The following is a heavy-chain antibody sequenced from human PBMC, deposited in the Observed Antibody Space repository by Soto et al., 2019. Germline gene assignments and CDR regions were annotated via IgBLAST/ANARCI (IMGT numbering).Heavy chain of an antibody. CDR2: IIPILGIA. V-gene: IGHV1-69*08. Sequence: QVQLVQSGAEVKKPGSSVKVSCKASGGTFSSYTISWVRQAPGQGLEWMGRIIPILGIANYAQKFQGRVTITADKSTSTAYMELSSLRSEDTAVYYCAREGSVDTAMVTWFDYWGQGTLVTVSS. CDR1: GGTFSSYT. CDR3: AREGSVDTAMVTWFDY. J-gene: IGHJ4*02. D-gene: IGHD5-18*01.